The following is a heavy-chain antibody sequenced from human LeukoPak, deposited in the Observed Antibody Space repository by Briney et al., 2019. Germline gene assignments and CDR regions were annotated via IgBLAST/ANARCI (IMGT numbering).Heavy chain of an antibody. CDR3: ARQLPTAAADTRGYFDY. V-gene: IGHV4-39*01. J-gene: IGHJ4*02. CDR2: LYYGENS. D-gene: IGHD6-25*01. Sequence: SETLSLTCTVPGGSISIISSSTYYWDWIRQAPGKGLEWIGSLYYGENSHYNPSLKSRATLSVDTSNNQFSLKLTSVTAADAAVYFCARQLPTAAADTRGYFDYWGQGTVVTVSS. CDR1: GGSISIISSSTYY.